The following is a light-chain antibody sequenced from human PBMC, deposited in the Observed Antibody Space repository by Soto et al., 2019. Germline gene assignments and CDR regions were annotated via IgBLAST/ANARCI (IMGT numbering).Light chain of an antibody. CDR1: QSISSW. J-gene: IGKJ4*01. CDR3: QQYNSYPLT. V-gene: IGKV1-5*01. Sequence: EIQMTQSPSTLSASVGDRVTITCRASQSISSWFAWYQQKPGKAPKLLIYDASSLESGVPSRFSGSGSGTEFTLTISSLQPDDFATYYCQQYNSYPLTFGGGTKVDIK. CDR2: DAS.